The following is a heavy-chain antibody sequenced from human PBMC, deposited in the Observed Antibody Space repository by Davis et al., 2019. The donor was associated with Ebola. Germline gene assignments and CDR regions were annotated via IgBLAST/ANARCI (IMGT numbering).Heavy chain of an antibody. CDR2: ISGYNGNT. Sequence: ASVKVSCKASGYPFTTYGFSWVRQAPGQGLEWMGWISGYNGNTNYAQKLQGRVTMTTDTSTITAYMELSSLRSEDTAVYYCARDVGGAAGTDYWGQGTLVTVSS. D-gene: IGHD6-19*01. V-gene: IGHV1-18*04. CDR1: GYPFTTYG. CDR3: ARDVGGAAGTDY. J-gene: IGHJ4*02.